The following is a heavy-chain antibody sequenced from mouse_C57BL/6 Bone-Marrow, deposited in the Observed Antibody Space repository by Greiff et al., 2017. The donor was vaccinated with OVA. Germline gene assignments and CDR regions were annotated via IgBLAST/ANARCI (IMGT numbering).Heavy chain of an antibody. Sequence: VQLQQSGAELMKPGASVKLSCKATGYTFTGYWIEWVKQRPGHGLEWIGEILPGSGSTNYNEKFKGKATFTADTSSNTAYMQLSSLTTEDPAIYYCARDPHFYYGSSYDYFDYWGQGTTLTVSS. D-gene: IGHD1-1*01. V-gene: IGHV1-9*01. J-gene: IGHJ2*01. CDR2: ILPGSGST. CDR1: GYTFTGYW. CDR3: ARDPHFYYGSSYDYFDY.